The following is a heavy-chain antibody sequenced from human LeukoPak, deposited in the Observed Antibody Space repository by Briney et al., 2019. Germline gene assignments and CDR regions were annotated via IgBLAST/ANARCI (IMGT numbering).Heavy chain of an antibody. CDR1: GFTFSSYA. CDR3: GRDVNWNQIDY. CDR2: INTDGRTT. Sequence: QPGGSLRLSCAASGFTFSSYAMSWVRQAPGKGLVWISRINTDGRTTDYADSVKGRFTISRDNAKNTLYLQMNSLRAEDTAVYYCGRDVNWNQIDYWGQGSLVTVSS. D-gene: IGHD1-20*01. J-gene: IGHJ4*02. V-gene: IGHV3-74*01.